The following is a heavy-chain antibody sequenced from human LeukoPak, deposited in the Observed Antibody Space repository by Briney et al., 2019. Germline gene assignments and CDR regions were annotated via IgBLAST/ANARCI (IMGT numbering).Heavy chain of an antibody. CDR2: IYHSGST. V-gene: IGHV4-38-2*01. J-gene: IGHJ6*03. CDR3: ARHSRLEWLLSSQYYYYYMDV. CDR1: GYSISSGYD. Sequence: SETLSLTCAVSGYSISSGYDWGWIRQPPGKGLEWMGRIYHSGSTYYNPSLKSRVTISVDTSKNQFSLKLSSVTAADTAVYYCARHSRLEWLLSSQYYYYYMDVWGKGTTVTVSS. D-gene: IGHD3-3*01.